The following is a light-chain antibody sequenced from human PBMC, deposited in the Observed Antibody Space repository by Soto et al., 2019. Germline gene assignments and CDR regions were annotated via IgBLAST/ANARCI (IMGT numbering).Light chain of an antibody. V-gene: IGLV2-23*01. CDR2: DDT. CDR3: CLYVGGRTYL. J-gene: IGLJ1*01. CDR1: VGL. Sequence: ALTQPASVSGSPGQSITISCTGTVGLVSWYQQHPGKVPKLIIYDDTKRPSGVSSRFSGSKSGNTASLTISGLQTEDEADYYCCLYVGGRTYLFGTGTKVTVL.